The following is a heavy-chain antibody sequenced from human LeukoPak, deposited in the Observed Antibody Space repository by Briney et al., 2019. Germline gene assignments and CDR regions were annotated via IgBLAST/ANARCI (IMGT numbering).Heavy chain of an antibody. CDR2: INPNSGGT. V-gene: IGHV1-2*02. CDR3: ARGGYYYDSSGYYNDY. Sequence: GASVKVSCKASGYTFTGYYMHWVRQAPGQGLEWMGWINPNSGGTNYAQKFQGRVTITRNTSISTAYMELSSLRSEDTAVYYCARGGYYYDSSGYYNDYWGQGTLVTVSS. J-gene: IGHJ4*02. D-gene: IGHD3-22*01. CDR1: GYTFTGYY.